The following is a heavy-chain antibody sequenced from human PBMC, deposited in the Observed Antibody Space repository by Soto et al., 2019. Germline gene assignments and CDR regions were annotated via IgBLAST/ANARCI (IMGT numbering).Heavy chain of an antibody. CDR2: IIPIFGTA. V-gene: IGHV1-69*13. CDR1: GGTFSSYA. Sequence: SVKVSCKASGGTFSSYAISWVRQAPGQGLEWMGGIIPIFGTANYAQKFQGRVTITADESTSTAYMELSSLRSEDTAVYYCARDIVATIGHYYGMDVWGQGTTVTVSS. D-gene: IGHD5-12*01. CDR3: ARDIVATIGHYYGMDV. J-gene: IGHJ6*02.